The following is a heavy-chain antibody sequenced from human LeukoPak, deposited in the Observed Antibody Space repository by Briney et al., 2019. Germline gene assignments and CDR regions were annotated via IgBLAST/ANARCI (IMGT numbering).Heavy chain of an antibody. CDR3: ARDILTGYYSFDY. D-gene: IGHD3-9*01. Sequence: GGSLRLSCAASGFTFSSYWMSWVRQAPGKGLEWVSSISSSSSYIYYADSVKGRFTISRDNAKNSLYLQMNSLRAEDTAVYYCARDILTGYYSFDYWGQGTLVTVSS. CDR2: ISSSSSYI. V-gene: IGHV3-21*01. CDR1: GFTFSSYW. J-gene: IGHJ4*02.